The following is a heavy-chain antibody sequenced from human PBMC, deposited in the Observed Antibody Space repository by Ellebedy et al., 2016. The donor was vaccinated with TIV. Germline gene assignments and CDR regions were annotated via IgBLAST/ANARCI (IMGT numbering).Heavy chain of an antibody. CDR3: ARRSIAARYYYGMDV. CDR1: GDSISSGGYS. Sequence: SETLSLTCAVSGDSISSGGYSWNWIRQPPGKGLEWIGYIFHTGSSYYNPSLKSRVTISVDTSKNQFSLKLSSVTAADTAVYYCARRSIAARYYYGMDVWGQGTTVTVSS. D-gene: IGHD6-6*01. J-gene: IGHJ6*02. CDR2: IFHTGSS. V-gene: IGHV4-30-2*01.